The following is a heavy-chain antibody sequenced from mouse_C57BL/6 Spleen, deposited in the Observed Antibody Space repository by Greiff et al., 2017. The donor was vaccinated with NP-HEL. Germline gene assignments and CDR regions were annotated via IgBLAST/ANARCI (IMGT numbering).Heavy chain of an antibody. D-gene: IGHD2-5*01. Sequence: VQLRQSVAELVRPGASVKLSCTASGFNIKNTYMHWVKQRPEQGLEWIGRIDPANGNTKYAPKFQGKATITADTSSNTAYLQLSSLTSEDTAIYYCARESYSNYEGAWFAYWGQGTLVTVSA. CDR1: GFNIKNTY. J-gene: IGHJ3*01. V-gene: IGHV14-3*01. CDR2: IDPANGNT. CDR3: ARESYSNYEGAWFAY.